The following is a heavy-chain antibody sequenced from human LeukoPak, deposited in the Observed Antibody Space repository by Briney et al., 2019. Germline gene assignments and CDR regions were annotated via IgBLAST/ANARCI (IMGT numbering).Heavy chain of an antibody. V-gene: IGHV1-2*02. CDR3: ARWVGATIGFDAFDI. D-gene: IGHD1-26*01. J-gene: IGHJ3*02. CDR2: INPNSGGT. Sequence: ASVKVSCKASGYTFTGYYMHWVRQAPGQGLEGRGWINPNSGGTNYAQKFQGRVTMTRDTSISTAYMELSRLRSDDTAVYYCARWVGATIGFDAFDIWGQGTMVTVSS. CDR1: GYTFTGYY.